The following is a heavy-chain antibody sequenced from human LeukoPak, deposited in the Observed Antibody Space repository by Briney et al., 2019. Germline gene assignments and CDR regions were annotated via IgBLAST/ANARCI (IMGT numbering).Heavy chain of an antibody. V-gene: IGHV4-31*03. CDR2: TYYSGST. CDR1: GGSITSGGYY. Sequence: SETLSLTCTVSGGSITSGGYYWRWIRQHPGKCLEWIGYTYYSGSTYYNPSLKSRVTISVDTSKNQFSLKLSSVTAADTAVYYCATGSGYYYIDYWGQGTLVTVSS. CDR3: ATGSGYYYIDY. D-gene: IGHD3-9*01. J-gene: IGHJ4*02.